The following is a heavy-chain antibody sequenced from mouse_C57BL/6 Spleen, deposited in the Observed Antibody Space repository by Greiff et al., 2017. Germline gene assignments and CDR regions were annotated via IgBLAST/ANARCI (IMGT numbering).Heavy chain of an antibody. V-gene: IGHV10-3*01. CDR1: GFTFNTYA. CDR3: VRGEGCDY. CDR2: LRSKSSNYAT. Sequence: EVQLVESGGGLVQPKGSLKLSCAASGFTFNTYAMHWVRQAPGKGLEWVARLRSKSSNYATYYADSVKDRFTISRDDSQSMLYLQMNNLKTEDTAMYYRVRGEGCDYWGQGTTLTVSS. J-gene: IGHJ2*01.